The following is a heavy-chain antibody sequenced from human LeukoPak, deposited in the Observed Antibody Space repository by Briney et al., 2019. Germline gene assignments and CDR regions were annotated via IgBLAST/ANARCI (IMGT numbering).Heavy chain of an antibody. D-gene: IGHD4-17*01. Sequence: ASVKVSCKASGYTFTSYGISWVRQAPGQGLERMGWISAYNGNTNYAQKLQCRVTMTTDTSTSTDYMELRSLRSDDTAVYYCARDSPPPYGDYVMLDYWGQGTLVTVSS. CDR3: ARDSPPPYGDYVMLDY. CDR2: ISAYNGNT. J-gene: IGHJ4*02. V-gene: IGHV1-18*04. CDR1: GYTFTSYG.